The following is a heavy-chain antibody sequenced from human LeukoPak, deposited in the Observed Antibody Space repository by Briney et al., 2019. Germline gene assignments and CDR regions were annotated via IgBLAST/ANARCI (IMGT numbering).Heavy chain of an antibody. CDR3: AKGLERESRLDN. CDR1: GFTFSSYA. J-gene: IGHJ4*02. D-gene: IGHD1-1*01. V-gene: IGHV3-23*01. CDR2: ISASGAST. Sequence: PGGSLRLSCAASGFTFSSYAMSWVRQAPGKGLEWVSAISASGASTYYADSVKGRFTISRDNSNNTLYLQMNSLRAEDTAIYYCAKGLERESRLDNWGQGTLVIVSS.